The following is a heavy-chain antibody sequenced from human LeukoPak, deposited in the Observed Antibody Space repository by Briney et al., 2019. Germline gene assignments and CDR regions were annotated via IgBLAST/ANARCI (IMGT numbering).Heavy chain of an antibody. CDR2: IRYDGSNK. D-gene: IGHD3-10*01. Sequence: PGGSLRLSCAASGFTFSSYGMHWVRQAPGKGLEWVAFIRYDGSNKYYADSVKGRFTISRDNSKNTLYLRMNSLRAEDTAVYYCAKDLVAPSLLWFGELSSGFDYWGQGTLVTVSS. J-gene: IGHJ4*02. V-gene: IGHV3-30*02. CDR1: GFTFSSYG. CDR3: AKDLVAPSLLWFGELSSGFDY.